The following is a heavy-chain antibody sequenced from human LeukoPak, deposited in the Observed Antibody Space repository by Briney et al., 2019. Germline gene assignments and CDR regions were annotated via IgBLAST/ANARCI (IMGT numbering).Heavy chain of an antibody. CDR3: ARAAEDYTEADY. CDR2: ISSSSSYI. CDR1: GFTSSSYW. V-gene: IGHV3-21*01. D-gene: IGHD4-11*01. Sequence: GRSLRLSCVASGFTSSSYWMHWVRQAPGKGLEWVSSISSSSSYIYYADSVKGRFTISRDNAKNSLYLQMNSLRAEDTAVYYCARAAEDYTEADYWGQGTLVTVSS. J-gene: IGHJ4*02.